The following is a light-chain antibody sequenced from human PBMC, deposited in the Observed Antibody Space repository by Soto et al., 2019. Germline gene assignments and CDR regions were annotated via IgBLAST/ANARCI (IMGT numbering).Light chain of an antibody. CDR1: QSFGSSY. CDR3: QQFDSSPWT. CDR2: GAS. Sequence: EIVLTQSPGTLSLSPGDRATLACRASQSFGSSYLAWYQKKPGQAPRLLIFGASTRATGIPDRFSGSGSRTDFTLTTSRLEPEDFAVYYCQQFDSSPWTFGQGTKVEIK. V-gene: IGKV3-20*01. J-gene: IGKJ1*01.